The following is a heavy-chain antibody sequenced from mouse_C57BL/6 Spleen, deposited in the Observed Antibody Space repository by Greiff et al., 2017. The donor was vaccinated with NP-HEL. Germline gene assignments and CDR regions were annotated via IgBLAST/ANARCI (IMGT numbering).Heavy chain of an antibody. V-gene: IGHV5-4*01. CDR1: GFTFSSYA. J-gene: IGHJ1*03. CDR3: AREDGYYPHWYFDV. Sequence: EVQRVESGGGLVKPGGSLKLSCAASGFTFSSYAMSWVRQTPEKRLAWVATISDGGSYTYYPDNVKGRFTISRDNAKNNLYLQMSHLKSEDTAMYYCAREDGYYPHWYFDVWGTGTTVTVSS. D-gene: IGHD2-3*01. CDR2: ISDGGSYT.